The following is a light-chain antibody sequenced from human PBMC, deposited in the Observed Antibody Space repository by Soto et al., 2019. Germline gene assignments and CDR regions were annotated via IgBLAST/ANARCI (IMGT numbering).Light chain of an antibody. CDR3: QQYGSSPPIT. J-gene: IGKJ4*01. V-gene: IGKV3-20*01. CDR2: GAS. CDR1: PSVTSY. Sequence: EIVLTQSPATLSLSPGERATLSCRASPSVTSYLAWYQQKPGQAPRLLIYGASSRATGIPDRFSGSGSGTDFTLTISRLEPEDFAVYYCQQYGSSPPITFGGGTKVDIK.